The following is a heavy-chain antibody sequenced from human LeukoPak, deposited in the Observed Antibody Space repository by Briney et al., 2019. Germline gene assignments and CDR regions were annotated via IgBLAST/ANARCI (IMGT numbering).Heavy chain of an antibody. CDR1: GFTFSNYG. CDR3: ARGPTDRYSSSWSLTRPDDYFDY. J-gene: IGHJ4*02. D-gene: IGHD6-13*01. V-gene: IGHV3-30*03. Sequence: GGSLRLSCAASGFTFSNYGMHWVRQAPGKGLEWVAFISYDGIMAFISVDGRNRHYVDCAKGRFTISRDNSKDTLYLEMNSMRPEDTAVYYCARGPTDRYSSSWSLTRPDDYFDYWGQGTLVTVSS. CDR2: ISYDGIMAFISVDGRNR.